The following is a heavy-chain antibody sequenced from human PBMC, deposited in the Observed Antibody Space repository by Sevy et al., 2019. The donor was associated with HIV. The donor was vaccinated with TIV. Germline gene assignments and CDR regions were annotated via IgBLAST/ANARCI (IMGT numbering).Heavy chain of an antibody. D-gene: IGHD6-13*01. Sequence: GGSLRLSCTASGFTFGDYCMSWVRQAPGKGLEWVAFLKIDVYGGTVDHAASVRGRFVISSDDSKTIAYLQMNDLKTEDTGVYYCTRRTAAQSISDYWGQGTLVTVSS. CDR3: TRRTAAQSISDY. CDR2: LKIDVYGGTV. CDR1: GFTFGDYC. V-gene: IGHV3-49*04. J-gene: IGHJ4*02.